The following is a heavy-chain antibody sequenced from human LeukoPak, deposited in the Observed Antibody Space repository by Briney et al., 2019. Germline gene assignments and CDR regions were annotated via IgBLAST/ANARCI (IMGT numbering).Heavy chain of an antibody. V-gene: IGHV3-23*01. CDR3: AKTTAGYSSGRYPGWPVDY. J-gene: IGHJ4*02. CDR2: IIGSGGST. D-gene: IGHD6-19*01. CDR1: GFTFGSYA. Sequence: GGSLRLSCAASGFTFGSYAMYWVRQAPGKGLEWVSGIIGSGGSTFYADSVKGRFTISRDNSENTVYLQMNSLRADDTAVYYCAKTTAGYSSGRYPGWPVDYWGQGTLVTVSS.